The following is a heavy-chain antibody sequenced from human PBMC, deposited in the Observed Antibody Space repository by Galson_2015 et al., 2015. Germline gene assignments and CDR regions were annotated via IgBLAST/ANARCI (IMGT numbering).Heavy chain of an antibody. J-gene: IGHJ6*02. CDR2: IYSGGST. CDR3: ARAYYSSGYPHYFYYVMDV. D-gene: IGHD3-22*01. Sequence: SLRLSCAASGFTVSSNYMSWVRQAPGKGLEWVSVIYSGGSTYYAESEKGRFTISRDNSKNTLYLQMNSLRAEDTAVYYCARAYYSSGYPHYFYYVMDVSSQATAITVSS. V-gene: IGHV3-66*01. CDR1: GFTVSSNY.